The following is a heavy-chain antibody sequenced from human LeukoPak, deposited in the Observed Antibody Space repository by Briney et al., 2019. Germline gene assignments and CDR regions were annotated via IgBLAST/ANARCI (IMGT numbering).Heavy chain of an antibody. CDR1: GGSISRGGYY. V-gene: IGHV4-31*03. J-gene: IGHJ6*03. D-gene: IGHD5-18*01. CDR2: FYYSGRT. Sequence: KASQTLSLTCTVSGGSISRGGYYWSWIRQHPGKGLEWIGYFYYSGRTYYNPSLKSRVTISVVTSKTLSSMKLSSRPGAGTAVLYCARDPGYSYGDYYYYMDDWGKGTTVTVSS. CDR3: ARDPGYSYGDYYYYMDD.